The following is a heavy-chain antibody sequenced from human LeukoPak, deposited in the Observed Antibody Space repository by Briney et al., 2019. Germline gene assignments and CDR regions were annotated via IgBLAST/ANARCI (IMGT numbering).Heavy chain of an antibody. J-gene: IGHJ6*02. CDR1: GYTFTSYG. CDR2: ISAYYGNT. V-gene: IGHV1-18*01. D-gene: IGHD3-3*01. CDR3: ARDRSITIFGVVMAYYYYGMDV. Sequence: ASVKVSCKASGYTFTSYGISWVRQAPGQGLEWMGWISAYYGNTNYAQKLQGRVTMTTDTSTSTAYMELRSLRSDDTAVYYCARDRSITIFGVVMAYYYYGMDVWGQRTTHTVSS.